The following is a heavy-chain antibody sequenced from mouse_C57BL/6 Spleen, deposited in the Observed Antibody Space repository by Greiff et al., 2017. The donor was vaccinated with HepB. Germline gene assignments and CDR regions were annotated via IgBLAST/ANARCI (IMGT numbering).Heavy chain of an antibody. CDR3: ARGGYGSWYFDV. Sequence: EVQVVESGAELVKPGASVKLSCTASGFNIKDYYMHWVKQRTEQGLEWIGRIDPEDGETKYAPQFQGKATITADTSSNTAYLQLSSLTSEDTAVYYCARGGYGSWYFDVWGTGTTVTVSS. V-gene: IGHV14-2*01. CDR1: GFNIKDYY. CDR2: IDPEDGET. J-gene: IGHJ1*03. D-gene: IGHD1-1*01.